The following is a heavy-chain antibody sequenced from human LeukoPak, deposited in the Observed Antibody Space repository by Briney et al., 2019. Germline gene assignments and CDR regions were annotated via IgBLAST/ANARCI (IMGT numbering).Heavy chain of an antibody. D-gene: IGHD6-13*01. J-gene: IGHJ6*03. Sequence: ASVKVSCKASGYTFTGYYMHWVRQAPGQGLEWMGWINPNSGGTNYAQKFQGRVTMTRDTSISTAYMELSRLRSDDTAVYYCARDSGIAAAGPIVYYYYMDVWGKGTTVTVSS. CDR2: INPNSGGT. CDR3: ARDSGIAAAGPIVYYYYMDV. CDR1: GYTFTGYY. V-gene: IGHV1-2*02.